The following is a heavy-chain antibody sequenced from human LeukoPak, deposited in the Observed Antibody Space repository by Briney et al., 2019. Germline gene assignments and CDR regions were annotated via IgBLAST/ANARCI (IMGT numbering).Heavy chain of an antibody. CDR3: ARGLGTAYYTFGS. D-gene: IGHD3/OR15-3a*01. Sequence: GGSLRLSCAASGFTFSNYWMHWVRQVPGKGLVWVSRINDDGSATFYADSVKGRFTISRDNAKNTLFLQMSSLRAEDTAVYFCARGLGTAYYTFGSWGQGILVTVSS. V-gene: IGHV3-74*01. CDR2: INDDGSAT. J-gene: IGHJ4*02. CDR1: GFTFSNYW.